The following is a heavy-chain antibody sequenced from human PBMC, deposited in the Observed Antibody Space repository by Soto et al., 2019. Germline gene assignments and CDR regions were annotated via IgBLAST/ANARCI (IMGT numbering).Heavy chain of an antibody. Sequence: SETLSLTCPVSGGSIRSYYWSWIRQPTGKGLEWIGYIYYSGSTNYNPSLKSRVTISVDTSKNQFSLKLNSMTAADTAVYYCARHNYGSGSTYFDYWGQGTLVTVSS. V-gene: IGHV4-59*08. D-gene: IGHD3-10*01. CDR2: IYYSGST. J-gene: IGHJ4*02. CDR3: ARHNYGSGSTYFDY. CDR1: GGSIRSYY.